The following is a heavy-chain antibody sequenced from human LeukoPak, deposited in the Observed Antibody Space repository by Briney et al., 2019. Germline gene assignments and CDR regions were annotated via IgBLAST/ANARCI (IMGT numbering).Heavy chain of an antibody. D-gene: IGHD3-10*01. V-gene: IGHV1-46*01. Sequence: ASVKVSRKASGYTFTSYYMHWVRQAPGQGLEWMGIINPSGGSTSYAQKFQGRVTMTRDTSTSTVYMELSSLRSEDTAVYYCARDLSRGGSGSYGGVDYWGQGTLVTVSS. J-gene: IGHJ4*02. CDR1: GYTFTSYY. CDR3: ARDLSRGGSGSYGGVDY. CDR2: INPSGGST.